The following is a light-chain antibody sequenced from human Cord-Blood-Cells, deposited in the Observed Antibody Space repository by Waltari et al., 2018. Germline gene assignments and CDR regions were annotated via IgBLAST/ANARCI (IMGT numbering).Light chain of an antibody. CDR3: QQHGSSPPFT. CDR1: QSVSSSY. J-gene: IGKJ3*01. V-gene: IGKV3-20*01. Sequence: EIVLTQSPGTLSLSPGESATLSCRASQSVSSSYLAWYQQKPGQAPRLHIYCGSSTVTGTPGRLCGSGSVKDFTMTMSRLETENYAVCYWQQHGSSPPFTFGPGTIVDI. CDR2: CGS.